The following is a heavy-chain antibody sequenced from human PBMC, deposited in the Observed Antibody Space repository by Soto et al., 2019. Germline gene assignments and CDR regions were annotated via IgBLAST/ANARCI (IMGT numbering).Heavy chain of an antibody. J-gene: IGHJ4*02. CDR2: INHSGST. V-gene: IGHV4-34*01. D-gene: IGHD4-4*01. Sequence: QVQLQQWGAGLLKPSETLSLTCAVYGGSFSGYYWSWIRQPPGKGLEWIGEINHSGSTNYNPSLKSRVTISVDTSKNQFSLKLSSVTAADTTVYYCARVETTVTTLDYWGQGTLVTVSS. CDR3: ARVETTVTTLDY. CDR1: GGSFSGYY.